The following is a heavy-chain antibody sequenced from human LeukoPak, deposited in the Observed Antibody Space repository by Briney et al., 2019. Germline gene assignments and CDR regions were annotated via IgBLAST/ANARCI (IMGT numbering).Heavy chain of an antibody. CDR1: TFTFSSYW. V-gene: IGHV3-7*01. CDR3: ARRGTYQNWFDP. Sequence: GGSLRLSCAASTFTFSSYWMSWVRQAPGKGLEWVATIKDDGSEKYYVDSVSGRFTISRDNVKNSLYLQMNSLRAEDTAVYYCARRGTYQNWFDPWGQGTLVTVSS. CDR2: IKDDGSEK. J-gene: IGHJ5*02. D-gene: IGHD3-16*01.